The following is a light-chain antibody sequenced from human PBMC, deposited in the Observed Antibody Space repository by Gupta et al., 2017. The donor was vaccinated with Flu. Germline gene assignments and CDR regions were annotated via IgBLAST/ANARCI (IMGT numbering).Light chain of an antibody. Sequence: DIQMTQSPSTLSASVGDRVTITCRASQSISSWLAWYQQKPGKAPKLLIYKASSSESGLPSRISGSGSATDITLTISILPPDDFATYYCQQDNSYLITFGHGTKVDIK. CDR3: QQDNSYLIT. J-gene: IGKJ3*01. CDR2: KAS. CDR1: QSISSW. V-gene: IGKV1-5*03.